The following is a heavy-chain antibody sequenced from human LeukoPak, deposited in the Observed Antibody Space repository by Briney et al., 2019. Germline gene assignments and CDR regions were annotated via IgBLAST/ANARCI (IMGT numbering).Heavy chain of an antibody. CDR2: TYYRSQWFN. Sequence: SQTLSLTFAISGDSVSRNSGTWNWIRQSPSRGLEWLGRTYYRSQWFNDYAVSVESRITINPDTSKNQFSLQLNSVTPEDTAMYYCARGISRPYDIWGPWTMVTVSS. CDR1: GDSVSRNSGT. J-gene: IGHJ3*02. CDR3: ARGISRPYDI. V-gene: IGHV6-1*01.